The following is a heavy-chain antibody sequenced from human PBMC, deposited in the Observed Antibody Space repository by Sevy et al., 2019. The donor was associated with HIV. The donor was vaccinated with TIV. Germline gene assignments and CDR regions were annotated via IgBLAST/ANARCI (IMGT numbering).Heavy chain of an antibody. Sequence: ASVKVSCKASGYTFTSYYMHWVRQAPGQGLEWMGIINPSGGSTSYAQKFQGRVTMTRDTSTSTVYMELRSLGSEDTAVYYCAREGSSSSKFTWFDPWGQGTLVTVSS. CDR3: AREGSSSSKFTWFDP. CDR1: GYTFTSYY. CDR2: INPSGGST. D-gene: IGHD6-6*01. J-gene: IGHJ5*02. V-gene: IGHV1-46*03.